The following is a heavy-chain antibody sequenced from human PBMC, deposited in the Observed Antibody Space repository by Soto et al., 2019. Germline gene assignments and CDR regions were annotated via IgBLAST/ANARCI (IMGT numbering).Heavy chain of an antibody. CDR1: GFTFSSYG. D-gene: IGHD6-13*01. CDR3: ARDQHRSFRQNYYGMDV. V-gene: IGHV3-33*01. Sequence: SLRLSCAASGFTFSSYGMHWVRQAPGKGLEWVAVIWYDGSNKYYADSVKGRFTISRDNSKNTLYLQMNSLRAEDTAVYYCARDQHRSFRQNYYGMDVWGQGTTVTVSS. CDR2: IWYDGSNK. J-gene: IGHJ6*02.